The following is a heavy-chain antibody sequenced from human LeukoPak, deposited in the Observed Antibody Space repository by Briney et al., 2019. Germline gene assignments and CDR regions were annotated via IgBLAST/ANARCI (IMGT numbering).Heavy chain of an antibody. Sequence: GGSLRLSCAASGFTFSSYGMHWVRQAPGKGLEWVAVISYDGSNKYYADSVKGRFTISRDNSKNTLYLQMNSLRAEDTAVYYCAKERGYSGYDLGRAFDIWGQGTMVTVSS. CDR2: ISYDGSNK. D-gene: IGHD5-12*01. CDR1: GFTFSSYG. CDR3: AKERGYSGYDLGRAFDI. V-gene: IGHV3-30*18. J-gene: IGHJ3*02.